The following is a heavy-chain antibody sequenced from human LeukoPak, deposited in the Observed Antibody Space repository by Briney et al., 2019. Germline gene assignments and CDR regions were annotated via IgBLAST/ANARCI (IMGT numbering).Heavy chain of an antibody. J-gene: IGHJ5*02. V-gene: IGHV3-7*01. D-gene: IGHD5-18*01. CDR1: GFTFSSYW. Sequence: GGSLRLSCAASGFTFSSYWMSWVRQAPGKGLEWVANINQDGSEKYYVDSVKGRFTISRDNAKNSLYLQMNNLRAEDTAVYYCARDRGKRVETSMVGLPWGQGTLVTVSS. CDR3: ARDRGKRVETSMVGLP. CDR2: INQDGSEK.